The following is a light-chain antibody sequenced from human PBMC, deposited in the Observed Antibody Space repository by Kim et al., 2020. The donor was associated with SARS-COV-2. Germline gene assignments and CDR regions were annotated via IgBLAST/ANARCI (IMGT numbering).Light chain of an antibody. CDR2: AAS. J-gene: IGKJ2*01. CDR1: QSISIY. CDR3: QQSYSIPYT. Sequence: SASVGDRVTITCRASQSISIYLNWYQQKPGKATNLLIFAASSLQSGVPSRFSGSASGTDFTLTISSLQPEDFATYYCQQSYSIPYTFGQGTKLEI. V-gene: IGKV1-39*01.